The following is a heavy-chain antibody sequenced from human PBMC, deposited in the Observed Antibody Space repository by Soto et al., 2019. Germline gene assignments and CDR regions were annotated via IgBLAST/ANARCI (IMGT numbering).Heavy chain of an antibody. J-gene: IGHJ3*01. V-gene: IGHV3-48*01. CDR2: IGIGSSTT. D-gene: IGHD3-22*01. CDR1: GFNFRNYG. CDR3: ARDQLYYNDISGRPLNAFDV. Sequence: GGSKRLSCAASGFNFRNYGMNWVRQAPGKGLEWVSYIGIGSSTTYYADSVKGRFTISRDNAKNSLYLQMNSLRAEDTAVYYCARDQLYYNDISGRPLNAFDVWGQGTMVTVSS.